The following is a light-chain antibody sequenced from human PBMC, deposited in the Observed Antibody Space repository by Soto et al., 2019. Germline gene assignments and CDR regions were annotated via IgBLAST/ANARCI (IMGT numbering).Light chain of an antibody. Sequence: EIVLTQSPGTLSLSPGERATLSCRVSQSVNSNYLAWYQQRPGQAPRLLIYGASTRATGIPARFSGSGSGTEFTLTISILQSEDFAVYYCQQYGSSPYTFGQGTKVDI. CDR2: GAS. V-gene: IGKV3-20*01. J-gene: IGKJ2*01. CDR3: QQYGSSPYT. CDR1: QSVNSNY.